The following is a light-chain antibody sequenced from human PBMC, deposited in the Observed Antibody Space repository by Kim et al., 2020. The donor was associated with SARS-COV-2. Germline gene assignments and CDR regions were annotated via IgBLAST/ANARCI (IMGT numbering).Light chain of an antibody. CDR1: SSDVGYYNF. V-gene: IGLV2-11*01. CDR2: DVS. J-gene: IGLJ2*01. Sequence: QSALTQPRSVSGPPGQSVTISCTGTSSDVGYYNFVSWYQQHPGKAPKLMIFDVSKRPSGVPDRFSGSKSGNTASLTISGLQAEDEADYYCSSFAGTYTPVIFGGGTKLTVL. CDR3: SSFAGTYTPVI.